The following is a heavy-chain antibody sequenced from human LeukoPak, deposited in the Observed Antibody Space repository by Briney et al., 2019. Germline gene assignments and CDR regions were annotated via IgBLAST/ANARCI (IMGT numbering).Heavy chain of an antibody. V-gene: IGHV3-21*01. Sequence: GGSLRLSCAASGCTFSSYSMNWVRQAPGKGLEWVASIISSSSYIYYADSVKGRFTISRDNAKNSLYLQMNSLRAEDTAVYYCARDGVLLWFGERNGMDVWGQGTTVTVSS. CDR3: ARDGVLLWFGERNGMDV. CDR1: GCTFSSYS. CDR2: IISSSSYI. D-gene: IGHD3-10*01. J-gene: IGHJ6*02.